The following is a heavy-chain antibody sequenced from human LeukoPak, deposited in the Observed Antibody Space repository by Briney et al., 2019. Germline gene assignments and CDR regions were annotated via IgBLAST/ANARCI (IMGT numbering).Heavy chain of an antibody. CDR2: INPNSGGT. Sequence: ASVKVSCKASGYTFTGYYLHWVRQAPGQGLEWMGWINPNSGGTNYAQKFQGRVTMTRDTSINTAYMELSRLRSDDTAVYYCARDFGYRGSTSCQTFDCWGQGTLVTVSS. D-gene: IGHD2-2*03. V-gene: IGHV1-2*02. CDR3: ARDFGYRGSTSCQTFDC. CDR1: GYTFTGYY. J-gene: IGHJ4*02.